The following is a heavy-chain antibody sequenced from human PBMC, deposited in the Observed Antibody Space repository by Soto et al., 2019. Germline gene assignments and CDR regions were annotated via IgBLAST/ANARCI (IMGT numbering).Heavy chain of an antibody. D-gene: IGHD1-26*01. CDR1: GDSISGYY. CDR2: IYSSGST. CDR3: ARARYYGAKNDF. Sequence: PSETLCLTSTVSGDSISGYYGSWIRQPPGKRPEWLGCIYSSGSTKYNPSLRSRVTLSIDTPRSQFSLRLNSVTAADTAVYYCARARYYGAKNDFWGQGTRVTVSS. V-gene: IGHV4-59*01. J-gene: IGHJ4*02.